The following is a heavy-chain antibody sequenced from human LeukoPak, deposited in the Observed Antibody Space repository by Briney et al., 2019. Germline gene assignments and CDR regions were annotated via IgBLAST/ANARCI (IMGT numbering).Heavy chain of an antibody. J-gene: IGHJ5*02. CDR2: IKQDGSEK. V-gene: IGHV3-7*01. CDR3: AGGPTGTYWDWFDP. CDR1: GVTFSDHW. D-gene: IGHD2-8*02. Sequence: GGSLRLSCAVSGVTFSDHWMTWVRQAPGKGLEWVAHIKQDGSEKDFVDSVKGRFTVSRDNGKNSVYLEMNSLRVEDTAVYYCAGGPTGTYWDWFDPWGQGTPVTVSS.